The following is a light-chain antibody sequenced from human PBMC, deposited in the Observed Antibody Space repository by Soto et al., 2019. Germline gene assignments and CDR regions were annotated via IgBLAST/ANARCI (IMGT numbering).Light chain of an antibody. CDR2: SDN. J-gene: IGLJ2*01. CDR1: TSNIGDNT. Sequence: QAVVTQPPSASGTPGQRVTFSCSGSTSNIGDNTVNWYQRLPGAAPKLLIYSDNKRPSGVPDRFSGSKSGTSASLAISGLQSEDEAEYFCATWDDSLNGVLFGGGTKVTVL. CDR3: ATWDDSLNGVL. V-gene: IGLV1-44*01.